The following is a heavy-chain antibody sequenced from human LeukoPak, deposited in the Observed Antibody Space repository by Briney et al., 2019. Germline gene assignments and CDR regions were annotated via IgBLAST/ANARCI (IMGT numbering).Heavy chain of an antibody. CDR3: ARVGSSWISLYYYFDY. Sequence: PGGSLRLSCAASGFTFSSYAMHWVRQAPGKGLEWVAVISYDGSNKYYADSVKGRFTISRDNSKNTLYLQMNSLRAEDTAVYYCARVGSSWISLYYYFDYWGQGTLVTVSS. J-gene: IGHJ4*02. D-gene: IGHD6-13*01. V-gene: IGHV3-30*04. CDR2: ISYDGSNK. CDR1: GFTFSSYA.